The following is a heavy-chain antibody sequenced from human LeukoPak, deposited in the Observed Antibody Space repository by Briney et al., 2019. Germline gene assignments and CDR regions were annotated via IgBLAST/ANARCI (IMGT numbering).Heavy chain of an antibody. J-gene: IGHJ4*02. D-gene: IGHD2-2*01. V-gene: IGHV3-30*02. CDR3: ANIKAVVPAATPVDY. CDR1: GFTFSSYG. CDR2: IRYDGSNK. Sequence: GGSLRLSCAASGFTFSSYGMHWVRQAPGKGLEWVAFIRYDGSNKYYADSVKGRFTISRDNSKNTLYLQMNSLRAEDTAVYYCANIKAVVPAATPVDYWGQGTLVTVSS.